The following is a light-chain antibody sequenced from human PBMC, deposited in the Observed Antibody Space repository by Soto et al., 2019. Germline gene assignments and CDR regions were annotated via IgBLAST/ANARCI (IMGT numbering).Light chain of an antibody. Sequence: EIVLTQSPATLSLSPGERATLSCRASQSVGSNLAWYQQKPGQAPRLLIYGASTRATGIPARFSGSGSGTEFTLTISSLQAEDFGVYFCQQYNNWPPMYTFGQGTKLEIK. CDR3: QQYNNWPPMYT. CDR2: GAS. CDR1: QSVGSN. V-gene: IGKV3-15*01. J-gene: IGKJ2*01.